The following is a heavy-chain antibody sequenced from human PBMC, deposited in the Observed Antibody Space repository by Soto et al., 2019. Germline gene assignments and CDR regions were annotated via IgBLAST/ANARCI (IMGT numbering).Heavy chain of an antibody. Sequence: PSETLSLTCTVSGGSISSSNFYWGWIRQPPGKGLEWIGSIYYSGSTYYNPSLKSRVTISVDTSKNQFSLKLSSVTAADTAVYYCARLHYGDRNFDYWGQGTLVTVSS. V-gene: IGHV4-39*01. J-gene: IGHJ4*02. CDR1: GGSISSSNFY. D-gene: IGHD4-17*01. CDR3: ARLHYGDRNFDY. CDR2: IYYSGST.